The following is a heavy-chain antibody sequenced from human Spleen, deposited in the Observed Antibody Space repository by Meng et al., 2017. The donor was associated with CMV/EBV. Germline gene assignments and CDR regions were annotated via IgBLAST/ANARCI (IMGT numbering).Heavy chain of an antibody. J-gene: IGHJ4*02. CDR1: GGSFSIDYW. D-gene: IGHD3-22*01. CDR2: LHHSGTT. V-gene: IGHV4-4*02. Sequence: SETLSLTCAVSGGSFSIDYWWSWVRQTPGKGLQWLGVLHHSGTTTYNPSLNSRVTFSLDKSKNEFSLKLTSVTVADTAVYYCARNGHYSLDSWSQGTLVTVSS. CDR3: ARNGHYSLDS.